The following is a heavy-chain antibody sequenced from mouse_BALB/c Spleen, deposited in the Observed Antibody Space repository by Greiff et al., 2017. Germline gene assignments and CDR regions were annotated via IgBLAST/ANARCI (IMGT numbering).Heavy chain of an antibody. CDR1: GYTFTDYA. Sequence: VQLQQSGAELVRPGVSVKISCKGSGYTFTDYAMHWVKQSHAESLEWIGVISTYYGDASYNQKFKGKATMTVDKSSSTAYMELARLTSEDSAIYYCARSDITTATPYAMDYWGQGTSVTVSS. J-gene: IGHJ4*01. CDR2: ISTYYGDA. V-gene: IGHV1S137*01. D-gene: IGHD1-2*01. CDR3: ARSDITTATPYAMDY.